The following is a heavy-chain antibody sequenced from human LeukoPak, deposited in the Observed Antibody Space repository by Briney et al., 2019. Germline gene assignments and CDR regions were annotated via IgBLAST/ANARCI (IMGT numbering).Heavy chain of an antibody. J-gene: IGHJ5*02. D-gene: IGHD3-3*01. V-gene: IGHV4-39*01. CDR1: GGSISSGNNC. CDR2: IYYTGST. Sequence: SETLSLTCTVSGGSISSGNNCWGWIRQPPGKGLEWIGTIYYTGSTYYNPSLKSRVTISVDASKNQFSLKLTSVTAADTAVYHCARQEYDSGSASSAWFDPWGQGILVTVSS. CDR3: ARQEYDSGSASSAWFDP.